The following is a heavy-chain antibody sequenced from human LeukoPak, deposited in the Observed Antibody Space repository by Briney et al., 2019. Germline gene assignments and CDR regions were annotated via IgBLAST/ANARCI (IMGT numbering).Heavy chain of an antibody. J-gene: IGHJ4*02. CDR3: AKDPRDHTYGWSWRYFDY. Sequence: GGSLRLSCAASEFTFSSYSMNWVRQAPGKGLEWVSSISSTRTYIYYADSVKGRFTISRDNAKNSLYLQMNSLRAEDTAVYYCAKDPRDHTYGWSWRYFDYWGQGTLVTVSS. V-gene: IGHV3-21*01. CDR1: EFTFSSYS. CDR2: ISSTRTYI. D-gene: IGHD5-18*01.